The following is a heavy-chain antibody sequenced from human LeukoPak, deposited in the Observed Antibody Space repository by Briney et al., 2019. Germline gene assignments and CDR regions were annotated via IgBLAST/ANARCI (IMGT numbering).Heavy chain of an antibody. V-gene: IGHV1-2*02. CDR2: INPNSGGT. D-gene: IGHD3-3*01. CDR3: ARDRKDFWSGYEPSTTFDLGY. CDR1: GYTFTGYY. J-gene: IGHJ4*02. Sequence: ASVKVSCKASGYTFTGYYMHWVRQAPGQGLEWMGWINPNSGGTNYAQKFQGRVTMTRDTSISTAYMELSRLRSDDTAVYYCARDRKDFWSGYEPSTTFDLGYWGQGTLVTVSS.